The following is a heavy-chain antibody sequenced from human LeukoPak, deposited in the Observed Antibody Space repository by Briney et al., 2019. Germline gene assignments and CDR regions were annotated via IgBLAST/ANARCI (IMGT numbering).Heavy chain of an antibody. Sequence: GASVKVSCEASGYTFSTYPMNWVRQAPGQGLEWMGWISAYNGNTNYAQKLQGRVTLTTDTSTSTAYMELRSLRSDDTAVYYCARSRDWITLSGDDAFDIWGQGTLVTVSS. CDR3: ARSRDWITLSGDDAFDI. D-gene: IGHD3/OR15-3a*01. V-gene: IGHV1-18*01. CDR2: ISAYNGNT. J-gene: IGHJ3*02. CDR1: GYTFSTYP.